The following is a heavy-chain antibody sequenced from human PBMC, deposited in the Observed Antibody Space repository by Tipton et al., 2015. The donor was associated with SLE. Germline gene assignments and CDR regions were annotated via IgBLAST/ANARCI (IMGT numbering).Heavy chain of an antibody. V-gene: IGHV4-31*03. CDR3: ARENYGDYVAFDI. Sequence: TLSLTCTVSGGSISSGGYYWSWIRQHPGKGLEWIGYIYYSGSTYYNPSLKSRVTISVDTSKNQFSLKLSSVTAADTAVYYCARENYGDYVAFDIWGQGTMVTVSS. J-gene: IGHJ3*02. CDR2: IYYSGST. CDR1: GGSISSGGYY. D-gene: IGHD4-17*01.